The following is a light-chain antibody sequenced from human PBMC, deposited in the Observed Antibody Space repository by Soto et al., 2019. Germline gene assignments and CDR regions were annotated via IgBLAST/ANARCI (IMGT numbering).Light chain of an antibody. CDR1: STDIGGYSY. CDR2: ELY. CDR3: SSYTSSTTLV. V-gene: IGLV2-14*01. Sequence: QSALTQPASVSGSPGQSITISCTGTSTDIGGYSYVSWYQQHPGKAPKLIIYELYNRPSGVSNRFSGSKSGSTASLTISGLQAEDEAEYYCSSYTSSTTLVFVGGTKVTVL. J-gene: IGLJ3*02.